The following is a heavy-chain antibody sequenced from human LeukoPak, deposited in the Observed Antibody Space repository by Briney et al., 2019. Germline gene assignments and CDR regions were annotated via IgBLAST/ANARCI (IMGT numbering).Heavy chain of an antibody. D-gene: IGHD1-14*01. CDR2: YSGGST. Sequence: GGSLRLSCAASGFTASSNYMTWVRQAPGKGLEWVSVYSGGSTYYADSVKGRFTISRDNSKNTLYLQMNSLRAEDTAVYYCARGNPGDYWGQGTLVTVSS. CDR3: ARGNPGDY. V-gene: IGHV3-53*01. CDR1: GFTASSNY. J-gene: IGHJ4*02.